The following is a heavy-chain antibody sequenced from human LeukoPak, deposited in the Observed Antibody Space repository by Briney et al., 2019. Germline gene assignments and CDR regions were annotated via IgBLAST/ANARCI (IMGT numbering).Heavy chain of an antibody. CDR2: ISSIGSTI. V-gene: IGHV3-48*03. Sequence: PGGSLRPSCAASRFTSTSYEMNWVRQPPGKGLEWVSYISSIGSTIYYADSVKGRFTISRDNAKNSLYLQMNSLRAEDTAVYYCAELGITMIGGVWGKGNTVTISS. CDR1: RFTSTSYE. CDR3: AELGITMIGGV. J-gene: IGHJ6*04. D-gene: IGHD3-10*02.